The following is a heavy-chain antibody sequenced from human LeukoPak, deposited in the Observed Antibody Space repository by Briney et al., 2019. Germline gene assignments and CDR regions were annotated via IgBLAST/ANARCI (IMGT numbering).Heavy chain of an antibody. J-gene: IGHJ4*02. CDR2: ISGSGGST. CDR3: AKVGPGSYYKSYFDY. D-gene: IGHD3-10*01. CDR1: GFTFTNYA. Sequence: GGSLRLSCAASGFTFTNYAMSWVRQAPGKGLEWVSAISGSGGSTYYADSVKGRFTISRDNSKNTLYLQMNSLRAEDTAVYYCAKVGPGSYYKSYFDYWGQGTLVTVSS. V-gene: IGHV3-23*01.